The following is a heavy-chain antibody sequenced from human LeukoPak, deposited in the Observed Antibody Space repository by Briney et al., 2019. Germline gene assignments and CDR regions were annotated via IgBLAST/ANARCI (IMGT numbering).Heavy chain of an antibody. CDR3: AKDSMWLLDKDGIDY. CDR1: GFTFSSYG. D-gene: IGHD5-12*01. V-gene: IGHV3-30*02. J-gene: IGHJ4*02. Sequence: GGSLRLSCAASGFTFSSYGMHWVRQAPGKGLEWVVFIRYDGSNKYYADSVKGRFTISRDNSKNTLYLQMNSLRAEDTAVYYCAKDSMWLLDKDGIDYWGQGTLVTVSS. CDR2: IRYDGSNK.